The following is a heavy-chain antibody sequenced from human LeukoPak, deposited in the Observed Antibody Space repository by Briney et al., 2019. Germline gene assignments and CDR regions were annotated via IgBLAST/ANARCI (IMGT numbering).Heavy chain of an antibody. J-gene: IGHJ4*02. D-gene: IGHD3-10*01. Sequence: ASVKVSCKASGYTFTGHYMHWVRQAPGQGLEWMGWINPNSGDTKYAQKFQGRVTMTRDTSISTAYMELSRLRSDDTAVYYCARVIAKLWFGEFLGYFDYWGQGTLVTVSS. V-gene: IGHV1-2*02. CDR2: INPNSGDT. CDR3: ARVIAKLWFGEFLGYFDY. CDR1: GYTFTGHY.